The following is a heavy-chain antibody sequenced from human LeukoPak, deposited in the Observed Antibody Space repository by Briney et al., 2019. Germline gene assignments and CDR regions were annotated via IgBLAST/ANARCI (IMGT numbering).Heavy chain of an antibody. J-gene: IGHJ4*02. Sequence: GGSLRLSCAASGFTFSSYAMSWVRQAPGKGLEWVSAISGSGGSTYYADSVKGRFTISRDNSKNTLYLQMNSLRGEDTAVYYCAKVDGGNSGYFDYWGQGTLVTVSS. CDR3: AKVDGGNSGYFDY. D-gene: IGHD4-23*01. V-gene: IGHV3-23*01. CDR1: GFTFSSYA. CDR2: ISGSGGST.